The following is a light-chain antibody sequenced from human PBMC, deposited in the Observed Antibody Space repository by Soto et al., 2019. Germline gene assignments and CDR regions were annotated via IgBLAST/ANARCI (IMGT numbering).Light chain of an antibody. CDR1: QSVNSN. CDR2: GAS. CDR3: QQYHNWPPYT. V-gene: IGKV3-15*01. Sequence: EIVMTQSPATLSVSPGERATLSCRPSQSVNSNLAWYQQKPGQGPRLLIYGASTRATGVPARFSGSGSGTEFTLTISSLQSEDFAVYYCQQYHNWPPYTFGQGTKLEIK. J-gene: IGKJ2*01.